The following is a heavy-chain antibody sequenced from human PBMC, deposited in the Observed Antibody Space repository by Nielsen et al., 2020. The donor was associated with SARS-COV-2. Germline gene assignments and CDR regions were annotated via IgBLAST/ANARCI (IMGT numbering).Heavy chain of an antibody. Sequence: GESLKISCATSGFAFSTYWMHWVRQAPGKGLVWVARINNDGSITNYADSVTGRFTISRDNAGNTLYLQMNSLGAEDTAVYYCAKNYYDSTGPLGAFDVWGQGTMVTVSS. CDR3: AKNYYDSTGPLGAFDV. J-gene: IGHJ3*01. CDR1: GFAFSTYW. CDR2: INNDGSIT. V-gene: IGHV3-74*01. D-gene: IGHD3-22*01.